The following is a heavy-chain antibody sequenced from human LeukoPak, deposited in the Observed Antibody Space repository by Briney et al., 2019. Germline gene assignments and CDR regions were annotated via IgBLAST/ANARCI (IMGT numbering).Heavy chain of an antibody. CDR2: IGTAGDT. Sequence: PGGSLRLSCAASGFTFSSYDMHWVRQATGKGLGWVSAIGTAGDTYYPGSVKGRFTISRENAKNSLYLQMNSLRAGDTAVYYCARGTYYDILTGYYAGDLLDYWGQGTLVTVSS. V-gene: IGHV3-13*01. CDR3: ARGTYYDILTGYYAGDLLDY. J-gene: IGHJ4*02. D-gene: IGHD3-9*01. CDR1: GFTFSSYD.